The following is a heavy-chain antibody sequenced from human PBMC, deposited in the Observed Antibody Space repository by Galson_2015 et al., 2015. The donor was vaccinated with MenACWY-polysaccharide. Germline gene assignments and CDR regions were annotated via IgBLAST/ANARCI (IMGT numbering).Heavy chain of an antibody. CDR3: ARYNIAAGDFDY. CDR1: GDSTRSGGYY. Sequence: SLTCNVSGDSTRSGGYYWSWIRQHPGKGLEWMGYIHYRGSTSYNPSLKRRLLISGDASNGQFSLKLSSVTAADTAVYYCARYNIAAGDFDYWGQGALVTVSS. V-gene: IGHV4-31*03. J-gene: IGHJ4*02. D-gene: IGHD6-25*01. CDR2: IHYRGST.